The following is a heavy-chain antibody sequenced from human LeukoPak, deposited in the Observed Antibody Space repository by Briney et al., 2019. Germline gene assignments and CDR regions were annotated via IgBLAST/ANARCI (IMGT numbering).Heavy chain of an antibody. V-gene: IGHV4-61*02. CDR1: GGSISSVSYY. CDR2: IYTSGST. D-gene: IGHD4-11*01. CDR3: AREPRGADYMGLMDV. Sequence: NPSQTLSLTCTVSGGSISSVSYYWTRIPQPAGKELKWIGLIYTSGSTNYNPSLKSRVTISVDTSKKEFSLKLSSVTDADTAVYYCAREPRGADYMGLMDVWGQGTTVTVSS. J-gene: IGHJ6*02.